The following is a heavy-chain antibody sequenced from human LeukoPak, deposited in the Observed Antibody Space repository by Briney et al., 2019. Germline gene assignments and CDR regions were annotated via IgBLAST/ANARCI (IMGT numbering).Heavy chain of an antibody. CDR2: ISSSGSTI. V-gene: IGHV3-11*04. CDR1: GFIFSDYY. Sequence: GGSLRLSCAASGFIFSDYYMSWIRQAPGRGLEWVSFISSSGSTIYYADSVKGRFTISRDNARNSLYLQMNSLRAEDTALYYCARGRYYYYMDVWGKGTTVTVSS. J-gene: IGHJ6*03. CDR3: ARGRYYYYMDV.